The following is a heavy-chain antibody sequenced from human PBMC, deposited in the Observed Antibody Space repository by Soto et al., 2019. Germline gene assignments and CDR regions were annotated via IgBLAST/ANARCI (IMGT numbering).Heavy chain of an antibody. V-gene: IGHV3-33*01. Sequence: QVQLVESGGGVVQPGRSLRLSCAASGFTFNHYAMHWVRQAPGKGLEWVAIIWYDGSNKYHADSVKGRFTISRDNAKNLAYLQMNSLRAEDTAVFYCAGGGVSARPDIWGQGTPVIVSS. J-gene: IGHJ1*01. CDR3: AGGGVSARPDI. CDR1: GFTFNHYA. D-gene: IGHD6-6*01. CDR2: IWYDGSNK.